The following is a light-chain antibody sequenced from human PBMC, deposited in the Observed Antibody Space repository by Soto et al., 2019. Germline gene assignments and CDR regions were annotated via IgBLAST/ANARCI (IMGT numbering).Light chain of an antibody. V-gene: IGKV1-9*01. CDR3: QQRQRTPFT. CDR1: QDVSRY. Sequence: QLTQSPSSLSASVGVRVTITCRASQDVSRYLAWYQQKAGKAPKLLIYGASTLQSGVPSRFSVFGSGTEFTLTICSLQHEDFPTYHCQQRQRTPFTFGPGTTVAV. J-gene: IGKJ3*01. CDR2: GAS.